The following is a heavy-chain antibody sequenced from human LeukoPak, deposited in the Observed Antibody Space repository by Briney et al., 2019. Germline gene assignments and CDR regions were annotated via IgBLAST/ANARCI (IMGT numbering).Heavy chain of an antibody. Sequence: SETLSLTCTFSGGSITSYYWSWIWQPAGKGLEWIGRIHTSGSTNYNPSLKSRVTMSVDTSKNQFSLKLSSVTAADTAVYYCARDRYYYDNSGSTFDYWGREPWSPSPQ. CDR3: ARDRYYYDNSGSTFDY. CDR2: IHTSGST. D-gene: IGHD3-22*01. V-gene: IGHV4-4*07. J-gene: IGHJ4*02. CDR1: GGSITSYY.